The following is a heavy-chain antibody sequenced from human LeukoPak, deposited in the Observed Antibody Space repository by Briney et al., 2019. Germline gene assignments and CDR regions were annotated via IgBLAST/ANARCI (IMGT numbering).Heavy chain of an antibody. J-gene: IGHJ4*02. Sequence: GGSLRLSCAASGFTFSSYARSWVRQAPGKGLWWVSPISGSGSSTYYADSVKGRFTISRDNSKTTLYLQMNSLRAEDTAVYYCAKDPTMIVVVIPDYWGQGTLVTVSS. CDR2: ISGSGSST. CDR3: AKDPTMIVVVIPDY. V-gene: IGHV3-23*01. D-gene: IGHD3-22*01. CDR1: GFTFSSYA.